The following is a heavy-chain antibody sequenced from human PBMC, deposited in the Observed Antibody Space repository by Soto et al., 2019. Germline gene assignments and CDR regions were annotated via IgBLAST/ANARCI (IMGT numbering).Heavy chain of an antibody. J-gene: IGHJ3*02. V-gene: IGHV3-53*01. CDR1: GFTVSSNY. CDR3: ASSALYSSSYDAFDI. Sequence: QTGGSLRLSCAASGFTVSSNYMSWVRQAPGKGLEWVSVIYSGGSTYYADSVKGRFTISRDNSKNTLYLQMNSLRAEDTAVYYCASSALYSSSYDAFDIWGQGTMVTVSS. CDR2: IYSGGST. D-gene: IGHD6-6*01.